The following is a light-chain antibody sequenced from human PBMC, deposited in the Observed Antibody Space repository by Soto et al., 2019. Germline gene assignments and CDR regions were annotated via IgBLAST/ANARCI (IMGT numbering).Light chain of an antibody. Sequence: DIQMTQSPSSLCTSVGDRVTITCQASQYISYYLNWYQQKPGKAPKLLIYHASNLETGVPSRFSGSGSGTDFTLTISSLQPEDIATYYCQQYASLPRTFGQGTKVEIK. V-gene: IGKV1-33*01. CDR2: HAS. CDR1: QYISYY. CDR3: QQYASLPRT. J-gene: IGKJ1*01.